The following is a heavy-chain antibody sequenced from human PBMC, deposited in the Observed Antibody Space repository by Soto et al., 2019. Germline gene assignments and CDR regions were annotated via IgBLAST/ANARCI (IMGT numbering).Heavy chain of an antibody. CDR3: ARDLVVVVPAAIRDDAFAI. D-gene: IGHD2-2*02. CDR1: GGTFSSYA. V-gene: IGHV1-69*01. J-gene: IGHJ3*02. CDR2: IIPIFGTA. Sequence: QVQLVQSGAEVKKPGSSVKVSCKASGGTFSSYAISWVRQAPGQGLEWMGGIIPIFGTANYAQKFQGRVTITADESTSTAYMELSSLGSEDTAMYYCARDLVVVVPAAIRDDAFAIWGQGTKVTVSS.